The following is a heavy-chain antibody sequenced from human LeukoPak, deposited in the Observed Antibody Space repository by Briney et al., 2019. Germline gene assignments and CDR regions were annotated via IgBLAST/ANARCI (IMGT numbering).Heavy chain of an antibody. CDR3: ARGLRYFDWYPYGY. D-gene: IGHD3-9*01. J-gene: IGHJ4*02. CDR1: GYTFTSYY. CDR2: IIPIFGTA. Sequence: GASVKVSCKASGYTFTSYYMHWVRQAPGQGLEWMGGIIPIFGTANYAQKFQGRVTITADESTSTAYMELSSLRSEDTAVYYCARGLRYFDWYPYGYWGQGTLVTVSS. V-gene: IGHV1-69*13.